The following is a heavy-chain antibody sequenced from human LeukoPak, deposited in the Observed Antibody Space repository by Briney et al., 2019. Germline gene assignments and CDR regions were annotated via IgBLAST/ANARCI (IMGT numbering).Heavy chain of an antibody. CDR3: ARPGYSYGYYAFDI. CDR1: GGTFSSYA. D-gene: IGHD5-18*01. V-gene: IGHV1-69*13. CDR2: IIPIFGTA. Sequence: SVKVSCKASGGTFSSYAISWVRQAPGQGLEWMGGIIPIFGTANYAQKFQGRVTITADESTSTAYMELSSLRSEDTTVYYCARPGYSYGYYAFDIWGQGTMVTVSS. J-gene: IGHJ3*02.